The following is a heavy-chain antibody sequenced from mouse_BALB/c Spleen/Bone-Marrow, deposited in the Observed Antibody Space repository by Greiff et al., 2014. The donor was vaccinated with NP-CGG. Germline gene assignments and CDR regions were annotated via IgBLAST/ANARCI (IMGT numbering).Heavy chain of an antibody. V-gene: IGHV14-3*02. Sequence: DVHLVESGAELVKPGASVKLSCTASGFNIKDTYMHWVKQRPEQGLEWIGRIDPASEYTQFDSKFQGKATITADTSSNTAYLQLSSLTSEDTAVYYCATLTGTFDYWGQGTTLTVSS. CDR2: IDPASEYT. CDR1: GFNIKDTY. J-gene: IGHJ2*01. D-gene: IGHD4-1*01. CDR3: ATLTGTFDY.